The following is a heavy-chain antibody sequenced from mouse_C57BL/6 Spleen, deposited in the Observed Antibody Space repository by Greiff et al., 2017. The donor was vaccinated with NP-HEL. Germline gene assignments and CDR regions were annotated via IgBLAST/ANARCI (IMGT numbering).Heavy chain of an antibody. CDR3: ARENFYWYFDV. Sequence: QVHVKQPGAELVKPGASVKLSCKASGYTFTSYWMHWVKQRPGQGLEWIGMIHPNSGSTNYNEKFKSKATLTVDKSSSTAYMQLSSLTSEDSAVYYCARENFYWYFDVWGTGTTVTVSS. V-gene: IGHV1-64*01. CDR2: IHPNSGST. CDR1: GYTFTSYW. J-gene: IGHJ1*03.